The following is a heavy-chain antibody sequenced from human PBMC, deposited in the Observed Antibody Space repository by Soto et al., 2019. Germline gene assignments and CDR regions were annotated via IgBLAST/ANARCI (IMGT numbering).Heavy chain of an antibody. CDR3: AREVLQWLSVDWFDP. V-gene: IGHV6-1*01. CDR2: TYYRSKWYN. D-gene: IGHD6-19*01. J-gene: IGHJ5*02. Sequence: SQTLSLTCAISGDSVSSNSAAWNWIRQSPSRGLEWLGGTYYRSKWYNDYAVSVKSRITINPDTSKNQFSLQLNSVTPEDTAVYYCAREVLQWLSVDWFDPWGQGTLVTVSS. CDR1: GDSVSSNSAA.